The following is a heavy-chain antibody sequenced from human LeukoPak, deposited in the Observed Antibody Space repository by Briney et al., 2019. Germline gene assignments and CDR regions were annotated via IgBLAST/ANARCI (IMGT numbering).Heavy chain of an antibody. J-gene: IGHJ4*02. CDR3: ARARATYSASSL. V-gene: IGHV1-18*01. D-gene: IGHD1-26*01. CDR1: GYTFTSYG. CDR2: ISAYNGNT. Sequence: ASVKVSCKASGYTFTSYGISWVRQAPGQGLEWMGWISAYNGNTNYAQKLQGRVTVTTDTSTSTAYMELRSLRSDDTAVYYCARARATYSASSLWGQGTLVTVSS.